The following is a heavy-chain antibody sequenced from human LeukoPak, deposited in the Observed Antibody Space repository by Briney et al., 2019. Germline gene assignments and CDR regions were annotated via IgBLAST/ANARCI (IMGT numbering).Heavy chain of an antibody. CDR1: GFTFSSYS. CDR2: ISSSSSTI. D-gene: IGHD6-19*01. CDR3: ARDINSGWYEVGFDY. J-gene: IGHJ4*02. V-gene: IGHV3-48*02. Sequence: PGGSLRLSCAASGFTFSSYSMNWGRQAPGKGLEWVSYISSSSSTIYYADSVKGRFTISRDNAKNSLYLQMNSLRDEDTAVYYCARDINSGWYEVGFDYWGQGTLVTVSS.